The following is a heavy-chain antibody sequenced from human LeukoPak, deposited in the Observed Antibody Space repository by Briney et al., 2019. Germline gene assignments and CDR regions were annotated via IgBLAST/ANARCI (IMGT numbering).Heavy chain of an antibody. D-gene: IGHD6-13*01. Sequence: SETLSLTCTVSGGSISSGGYYWSWIRQHPGKGLEWIGYIYYSGSTYYNPSLKSRVTISVDTSKNQFSLKLSSVTAADTAVYYCGRNKIAAAGTGYWAQGPLVPSPS. CDR3: GRNKIAAAGTGY. J-gene: IGHJ4*02. V-gene: IGHV4-31*03. CDR1: GGSISSGGYY. CDR2: IYYSGST.